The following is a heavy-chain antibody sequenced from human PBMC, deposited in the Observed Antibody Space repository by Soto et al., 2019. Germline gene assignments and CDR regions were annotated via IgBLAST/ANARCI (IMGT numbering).Heavy chain of an antibody. D-gene: IGHD5-18*01. CDR3: AKILWPTNTAMVHAWQKEQQPSDY. J-gene: IGHJ4*02. CDR1: GYSIRNGYY. CDR2: IYHSGST. V-gene: IGHV4-38-2*02. Sequence: PSETLSLTCTVSGYSIRNGYYWGWIRQPPGKGLEWIGTIYHSGSTYYNPSLKSRVTISVDASENHFSLKLSSVTAADTAVYYCAKILWPTNTAMVHAWQKEQQPSDYWGQGTLVTVSS.